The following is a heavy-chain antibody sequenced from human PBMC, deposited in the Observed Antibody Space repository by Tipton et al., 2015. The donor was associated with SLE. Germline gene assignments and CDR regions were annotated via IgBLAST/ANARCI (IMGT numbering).Heavy chain of an antibody. CDR3: ARSITIVEGVNLYFYNGMDV. J-gene: IGHJ6*02. CDR2: IYRTGST. Sequence: TLSLTCTVSGGSISSQFWKWIRQSAGKGVEGMGRIYRTGSTNYNPSLKSRVTMSVDTSKNQFSLKLNSVTAADTAIYYCARSITIVEGVNLYFYNGMDVWGQGTTVTVSS. V-gene: IGHV4-4*07. D-gene: IGHD3-16*01. CDR1: GGSISSQF.